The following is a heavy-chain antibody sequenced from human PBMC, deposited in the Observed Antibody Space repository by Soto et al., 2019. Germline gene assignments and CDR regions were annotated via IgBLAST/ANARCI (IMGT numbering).Heavy chain of an antibody. D-gene: IGHD5-12*01. V-gene: IGHV4-59*01. CDR2: IYYSGST. J-gene: IGHJ4*02. CDR3: ASTTDSGYDWYYFDY. Sequence: PSETLSLTCTVSGGSISIYYWSWIRQPPGKGLEWIGYIYYSGSTNYNPSLKSRVTISVDTSKNQFSLKLSSVTAADTAVYYCASTTDSGYDWYYFDYWGQGTLVTVSS. CDR1: GGSISIYY.